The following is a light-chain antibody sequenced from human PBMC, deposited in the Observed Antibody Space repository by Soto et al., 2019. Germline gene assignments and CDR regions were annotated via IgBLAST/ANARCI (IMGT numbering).Light chain of an antibody. J-gene: IGLJ2*01. V-gene: IGLV2-14*01. CDR3: SSYTTNSTLVV. CDR1: SSDVGGFHY. CDR2: EVS. Sequence: QSVLTQPASVSGSPGQSITISCTGTSSDVGGFHYVSWYQHHPGKAPKLIIYEVSNRPSGVSNRFSGSKSGNTASLTISGLRAEDEAHYHCSSYTTNSTLVVFGGGTKVTVL.